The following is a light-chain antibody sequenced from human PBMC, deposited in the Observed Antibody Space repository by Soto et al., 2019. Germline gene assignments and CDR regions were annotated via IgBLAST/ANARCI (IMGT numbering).Light chain of an antibody. V-gene: IGKV1-39*01. J-gene: IGKJ3*01. CDR2: AAS. CDR1: QTIDRY. Sequence: IQMTQSPSSLSASIGDTVTITCRASQTIDRYLNWFQQKSGQAPKLLMNAASTLRSGVPSRFSASGSGTDFTLTISSLQPEDYATYYCQQSYNAPFNFGPGTKVDNK. CDR3: QQSYNAPFN.